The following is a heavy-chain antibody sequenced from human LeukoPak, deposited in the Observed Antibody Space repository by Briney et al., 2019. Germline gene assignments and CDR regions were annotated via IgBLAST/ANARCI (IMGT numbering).Heavy chain of an antibody. V-gene: IGHV4-4*07. D-gene: IGHD3-10*01. CDR1: GGSISSYY. CDR2: IYTSGST. J-gene: IGHJ6*03. CDR3: ARGGRAPRYYYYMDV. Sequence: SETLSLTCTVSGGSISSYYWSWIRQPAGKGLEWIGRIYTSGSTNYNPSLKSRVTMSVDTSKNQFSLKLSSVTAADTAVYYCARGGRAPRYYYYMDVWGKGTRVTVSS.